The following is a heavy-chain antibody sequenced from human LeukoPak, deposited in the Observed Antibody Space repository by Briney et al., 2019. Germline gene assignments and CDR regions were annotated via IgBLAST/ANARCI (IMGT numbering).Heavy chain of an antibody. CDR1: GGSISSGDYY. D-gene: IGHD4-23*01. CDR2: IYSSGRT. CDR3: ARGGTTVIAPVY. Sequence: SQTLSLTCTVSGGSISSGDYYWSWVRQPLGKGLEWIGYIYSSGRTYYNPSLKSRVTISVDTSKNQFSLNLSSVTAADTAVYFCARGGTTVIAPVYWGQGTLVSVSS. J-gene: IGHJ4*02. V-gene: IGHV4-30-4*01.